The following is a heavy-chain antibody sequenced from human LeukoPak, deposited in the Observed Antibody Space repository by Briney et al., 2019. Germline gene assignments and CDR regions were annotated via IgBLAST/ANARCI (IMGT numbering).Heavy chain of an antibody. CDR3: ARAESYYYGMDV. V-gene: IGHV3-64*01. CDR1: GFTFSSYA. Sequence: GGSLRLSCAASGFTFSSYAMHWVRQAPGKGLKYVSAISSNGGSTYYANSVKGRFTISRDNSKNTLYLQMGSLRAEDMAVYYCARAESYYYGMDVWGQGTTVTVSS. J-gene: IGHJ6*02. CDR2: ISSNGGST.